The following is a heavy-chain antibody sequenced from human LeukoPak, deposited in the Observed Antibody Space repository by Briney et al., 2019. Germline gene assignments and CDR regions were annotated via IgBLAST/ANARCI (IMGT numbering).Heavy chain of an antibody. Sequence: ASVKVSCKASGGTFSSYAISWVRQAPGQGLERMGGIIPIFGTANYAQTFKGRVTITADESTSTAYMELSSLRSEDTAVYYCARGEGDYSWFDPWGQGTLVTVSS. CDR2: IIPIFGTA. CDR1: GGTFSSYA. D-gene: IGHD2-21*02. J-gene: IGHJ5*02. CDR3: ARGEGDYSWFDP. V-gene: IGHV1-69*13.